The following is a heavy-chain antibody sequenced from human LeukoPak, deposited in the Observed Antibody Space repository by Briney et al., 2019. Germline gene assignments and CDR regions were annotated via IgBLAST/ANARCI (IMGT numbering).Heavy chain of an antibody. CDR1: GFNFSSFV. Sequence: GGSLRLSCAGSGFNFSSFVMTWVRQAPGKGLEWVSSISASGRGTYYADSVKGRFTISRDNSKNTLYLQVNSLRAEDTAVYYCAKDDARLHYYYYGMDVWGQGTTVTVSS. CDR3: AKDDARLHYYYYGMDV. J-gene: IGHJ6*02. CDR2: ISASGRGT. V-gene: IGHV3-23*01. D-gene: IGHD2-8*01.